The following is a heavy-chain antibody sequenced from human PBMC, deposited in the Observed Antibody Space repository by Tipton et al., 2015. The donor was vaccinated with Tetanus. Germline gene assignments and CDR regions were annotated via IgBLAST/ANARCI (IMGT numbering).Heavy chain of an antibody. CDR3: ARGGSSVGP. D-gene: IGHD3-10*01. J-gene: IGHJ5*02. CDR2: IYYTART. V-gene: IGHV4-31*03. CDR1: GASINAGGYL. Sequence: TLSLTCTVSGASINAGGYLWTWVRQNPGKGLEWIGNIYYTARTSYTPSLDSRVRISVDTSQNHFSLKLRSVSAADTAVYYCARGGSSVGPWGQGTQVSVSS.